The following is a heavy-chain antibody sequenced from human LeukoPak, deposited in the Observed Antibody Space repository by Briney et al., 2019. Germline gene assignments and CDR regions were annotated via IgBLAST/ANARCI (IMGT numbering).Heavy chain of an antibody. V-gene: IGHV3-48*03. J-gene: IGHJ6*04. CDR3: AELGITMIGGV. Sequence: GGSLRLSCAASGLTFSSYEMNWVRQAPGKGLEWVSCISSSGSTIYYADSVKGRFTISRDNAKNSLYLQMNSLRAEDTAVYYCAELGITMIGGVWGKGTTVTISS. D-gene: IGHD3-10*02. CDR1: GLTFSSYE. CDR2: ISSSGSTI.